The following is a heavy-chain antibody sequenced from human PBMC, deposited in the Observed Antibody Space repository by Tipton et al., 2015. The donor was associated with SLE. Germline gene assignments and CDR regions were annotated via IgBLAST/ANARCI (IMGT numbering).Heavy chain of an antibody. D-gene: IGHD2-2*01. V-gene: IGHV4-61*08. Sequence: TLSLTCTVSGGSISSGDYYWSWIRQPPGKGLEWIGYIYYTGSTHYNPSLKSRVTISVDTSKNQFSLKLSSVTAADTAVYYCARCSTRHYYYYYMDVWGKGTTVTVSS. CDR1: GGSISSGDYY. CDR3: ARCSTRHYYYYYMDV. J-gene: IGHJ6*03. CDR2: IYYTGST.